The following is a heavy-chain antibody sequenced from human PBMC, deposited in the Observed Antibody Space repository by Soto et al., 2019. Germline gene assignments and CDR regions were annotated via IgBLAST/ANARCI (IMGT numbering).Heavy chain of an antibody. CDR3: ARAYSGYDLASNYFDY. CDR2: INPSGGST. D-gene: IGHD5-12*01. CDR1: GYTFTSYY. V-gene: IGHV1-46*03. J-gene: IGHJ4*02. Sequence: EASVKVSCKASGYTFTSYYMHWVRQAPGQGLEWMGIINPSGGSTSYAQKFQGRVTMTRDTSTSTVYMELSSLRSEDTAVYYCARAYSGYDLASNYFDYWGQGTLVTVSS.